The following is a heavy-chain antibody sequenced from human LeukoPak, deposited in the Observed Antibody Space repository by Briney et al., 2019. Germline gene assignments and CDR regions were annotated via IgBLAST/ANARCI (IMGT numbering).Heavy chain of an antibody. CDR3: AREHYYDSSGYYINYYYMDV. V-gene: IGHV3-21*01. CDR2: ISSSSSYI. D-gene: IGHD3-22*01. J-gene: IGHJ6*03. CDR1: GFTFSSYS. Sequence: GGSLRLSCAASGFTFSSYSMNWVRQAPGKGLEWVSSISSSSSYIYYADSVKGRFTISRDNAKNSLYLQVNSLRAEDTAVYHCAREHYYDSSGYYINYYYMDVWGKGTTVTVSS.